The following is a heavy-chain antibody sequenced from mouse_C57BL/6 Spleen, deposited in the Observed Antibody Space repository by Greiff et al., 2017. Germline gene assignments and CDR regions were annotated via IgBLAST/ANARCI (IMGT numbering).Heavy chain of an antibody. J-gene: IGHJ3*01. CDR2: IYPGSGST. D-gene: IGHD1-3*01. V-gene: IGHV1-55*01. Sequence: QVQLQQPGAELVKPGASVKMSCKASGYTFTSYWITWVKQRPGQGLEWIGDIYPGSGSTNYNEKFKSKATLTVDTSSSTAYMQLSSLTSEDSAVYYCARPTSSLKFLAYWGQGTLVTVSA. CDR1: GYTFTSYW. CDR3: ARPTSSLKFLAY.